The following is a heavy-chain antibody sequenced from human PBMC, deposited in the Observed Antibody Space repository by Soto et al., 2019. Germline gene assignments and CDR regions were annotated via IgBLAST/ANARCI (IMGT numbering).Heavy chain of an antibody. Sequence: SETLSLTCTVSGGSISSSSDYWGWIQQPPGKGLEWIGSIYHSGSTYYNPSLKSRVTISVDKSKNQFSLKLSSVTAADTAVYYCARVYSDYGSYYYYYMDVWGKGTTVTVSS. J-gene: IGHJ6*03. CDR1: GGSISSSSDY. V-gene: IGHV4-39*07. D-gene: IGHD4-17*01. CDR2: IYHSGST. CDR3: ARVYSDYGSYYYYYMDV.